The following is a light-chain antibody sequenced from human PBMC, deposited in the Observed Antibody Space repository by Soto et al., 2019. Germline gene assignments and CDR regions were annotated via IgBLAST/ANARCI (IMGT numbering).Light chain of an antibody. V-gene: IGKV1-9*01. CDR2: AAS. Sequence: DIQLTQSPSFLSASVGDRITITCRASQGISNYLAWYQQRPGKAPKLLIYAASTLQSGVPSRFSSSGSGTEFTLTISSLQPEDFATFSCQQLNTYPRTFGQGTKLEIK. CDR3: QQLNTYPRT. J-gene: IGKJ2*01. CDR1: QGISNY.